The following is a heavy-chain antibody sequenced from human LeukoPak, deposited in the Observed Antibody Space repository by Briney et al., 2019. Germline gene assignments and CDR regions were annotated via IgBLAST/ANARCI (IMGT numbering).Heavy chain of an antibody. J-gene: IGHJ5*02. CDR3: ARDREISARPGGWFDP. V-gene: IGHV1-69*01. D-gene: IGHD6-6*01. Sequence: ATYAQKFQGRVTITADESTDTVYMELGSLTSEDTATYFCARDREISARPGGWFDPWGQGTLVTVSS. CDR2: A.